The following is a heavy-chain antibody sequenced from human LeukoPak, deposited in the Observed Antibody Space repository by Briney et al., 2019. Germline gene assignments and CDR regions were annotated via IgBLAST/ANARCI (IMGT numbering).Heavy chain of an antibody. J-gene: IGHJ4*02. V-gene: IGHV3-64D*09. D-gene: IGHD1-26*01. CDR3: VKDLDGSYAFDY. Sequence: GGSLRLSCSASGFTFSSHTMHWVRLAPGKGLEYVSSIAGHGGRTYYADSVKGRFTISRDNSRNTLYLQMSSLRPEDTAVYSCVKDLDGSYAFDYWGQGTLVTVSS. CDR1: GFTFSSHT. CDR2: IAGHGGRT.